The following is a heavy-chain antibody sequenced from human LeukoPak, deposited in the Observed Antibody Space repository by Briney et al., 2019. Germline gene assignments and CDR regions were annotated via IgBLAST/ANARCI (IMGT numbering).Heavy chain of an antibody. J-gene: IGHJ1*01. D-gene: IGHD3-22*01. Sequence: GSSVKVSCKASGGAFSSYAISWVRQAPGQGLEWMGGIIPIFGTANYAQKFQGRVTITTDESTSTAYMELSSLRSEDTAVYYCARDSLYYYDSSGYFPRDFQHWGQGTLVTVSS. V-gene: IGHV1-69*05. CDR3: ARDSLYYYDSSGYFPRDFQH. CDR1: GGAFSSYA. CDR2: IIPIFGTA.